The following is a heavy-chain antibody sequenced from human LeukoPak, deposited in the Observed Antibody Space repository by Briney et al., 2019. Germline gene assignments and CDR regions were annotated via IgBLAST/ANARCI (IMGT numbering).Heavy chain of an antibody. CDR1: GGSISSHY. J-gene: IGHJ5*02. CDR2: IYYSGST. Sequence: SETLSLTCTVSGGSISSHYWSWIRQPPGKGLEWIGYIYYSGSTNYNPSLKSRVTISVDTSKNQFSLKLSSVTAADTAVYYCARSLPFESGFDPWGQGTLVTVSS. CDR3: ARSLPFESGFDP. V-gene: IGHV4-59*11.